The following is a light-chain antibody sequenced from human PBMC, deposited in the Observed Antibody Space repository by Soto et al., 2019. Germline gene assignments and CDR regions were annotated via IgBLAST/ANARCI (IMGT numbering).Light chain of an antibody. V-gene: IGKV1-27*01. Sequence: DIQMTQSPSSLSASLGDRVTITCRASQGISVYLAWFQQKPGKVPKLLIYVASTLQSGVPSRFSGSGSGTDFTLTISSLQPEDVATYYCQKYNSAPLTFGGGTKV. CDR1: QGISVY. CDR3: QKYNSAPLT. J-gene: IGKJ4*01. CDR2: VAS.